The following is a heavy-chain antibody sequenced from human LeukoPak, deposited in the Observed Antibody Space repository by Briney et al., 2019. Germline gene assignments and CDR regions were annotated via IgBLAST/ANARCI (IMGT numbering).Heavy chain of an antibody. CDR1: GFTFSSYA. CDR3: ASLVSRRDDYSGDY. V-gene: IGHV3-64*01. Sequence: GSLRLSCAASGFTFSSYAMHWVRQAPGKGLEYVSGISSNGDYTNYANSVKGRFTISRDNSKNTLYLQMGSLRAEDTAVYYCASLVSRRDDYSGDYWGQGTLATVSS. J-gene: IGHJ4*02. CDR2: ISSNGDYT. D-gene: IGHD5-24*01.